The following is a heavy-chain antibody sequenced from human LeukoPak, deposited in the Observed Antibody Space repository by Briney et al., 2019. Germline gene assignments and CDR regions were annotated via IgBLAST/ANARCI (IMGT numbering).Heavy chain of an antibody. CDR3: ASQLRCPPHSSTSCYSYYYMDV. J-gene: IGHJ6*03. CDR1: GYSISSGYY. CDR2: IYHNGST. D-gene: IGHD2-2*02. Sequence: PSETLSLTCTVSGYSISSGYYWGWIRQPPGKVLEWIGSIYHNGSTYYNPSLKSRVTISVDTSKNQFSLKLSSVTAADTAVYYCASQLRCPPHSSTSCYSYYYMDVWGKGTTVTVSS. V-gene: IGHV4-38-2*02.